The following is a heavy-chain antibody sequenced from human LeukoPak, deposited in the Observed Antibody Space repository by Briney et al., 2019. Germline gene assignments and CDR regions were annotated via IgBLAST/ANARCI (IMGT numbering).Heavy chain of an antibody. CDR3: AKDNSGYDSPVHY. CDR1: GFTFSSYH. Sequence: GGSLGLSCEVSGFTFSSYHMNWVRQAPGKGLEWVSSISSSSRYIYYADSMTGRFTISRDNAKNTLYLQMNSLRAEDTAVYYCAKDNSGYDSPVHYWGQGTLVTVSS. V-gene: IGHV3-21*01. D-gene: IGHD5-12*01. J-gene: IGHJ4*02. CDR2: ISSSSRYI.